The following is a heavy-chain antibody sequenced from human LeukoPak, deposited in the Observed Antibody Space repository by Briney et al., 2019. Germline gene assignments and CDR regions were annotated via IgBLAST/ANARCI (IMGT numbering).Heavy chain of an antibody. CDR1: GFTFSSYW. CDR3: AKGRALEVVAAFNY. Sequence: PGGSLRLSCAASGFTFSSYWMHWVRQAPGKGLVWVSRINSDGSSTSYADSVKGRFTISRDNAKNTLYLQMNSLRADDTAIYYCAKGRALEVVAAFNYWGQGTVVTASS. J-gene: IGHJ4*02. V-gene: IGHV3-74*01. D-gene: IGHD2-15*01. CDR2: INSDGSST.